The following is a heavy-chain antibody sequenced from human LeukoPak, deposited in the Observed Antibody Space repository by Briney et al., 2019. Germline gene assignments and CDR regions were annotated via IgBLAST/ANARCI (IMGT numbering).Heavy chain of an antibody. CDR3: ARTYCNSHDCYMNWFGP. CDR1: GFTFTNAW. CDR2: IKSKLDGGKI. V-gene: IGHV3-15*01. Sequence: NPGESLRLSCAASGFTFTNAWMSWVRQAPGKGLEWLAQIKSKLDGGKIDYVAPVKGRFTISRDDSKNTLYLQMNSLKTEDTAVYYCARTYCNSHDCYMNWFGPWGQGTLVTVSS. J-gene: IGHJ5*02. D-gene: IGHD2/OR15-2a*01.